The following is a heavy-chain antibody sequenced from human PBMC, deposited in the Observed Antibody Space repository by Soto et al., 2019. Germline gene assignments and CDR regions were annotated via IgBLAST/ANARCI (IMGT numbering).Heavy chain of an antibody. CDR3: ARGRITMVRGVIIKYYYYGMDV. D-gene: IGHD3-10*01. CDR1: GGSISSYY. Sequence: SETLSLTCTVSGGSISSYYWSWIRQPPGKGLEWIGYIYYSGSTNYNPSLKSRVTISVDTSKNQFSLKLSSVTAADTAVYYCARGRITMVRGVIIKYYYYGMDVWGHGTKV. J-gene: IGHJ6*02. V-gene: IGHV4-59*01. CDR2: IYYSGST.